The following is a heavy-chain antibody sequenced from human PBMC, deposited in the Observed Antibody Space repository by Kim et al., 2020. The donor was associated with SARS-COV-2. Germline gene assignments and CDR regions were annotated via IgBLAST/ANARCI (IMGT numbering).Heavy chain of an antibody. CDR1: GGTFSSYA. Sequence: SVKVSCKASGGTFSSYAISWVRQAPGQGLEWMGGIIPIFGTANYAQKFQGRVTITADESTSTAYMELSSLRSEDTAVYYCAESPFDYGDYARGWFDPWGQGTLVTAAS. J-gene: IGHJ5*02. CDR2: IIPIFGTA. CDR3: AESPFDYGDYARGWFDP. D-gene: IGHD4-17*01. V-gene: IGHV1-69*13.